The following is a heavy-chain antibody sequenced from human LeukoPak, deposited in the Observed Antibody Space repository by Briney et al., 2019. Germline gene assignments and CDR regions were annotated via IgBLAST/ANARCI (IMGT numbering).Heavy chain of an antibody. V-gene: IGHV1-2*02. J-gene: IGHJ6*03. Sequence: ASVKVSCKPSGYTSTSDYMRWGRQGPGQGVEWMGWINPESGGTNYAQKFQGEVTMTRDTSISPAYMELSRLRSDNTAVYYCARQADPRYDYVWGSYRPYYMDVWGKGTTVTISS. CDR1: GYTSTSDY. CDR3: ARQADPRYDYVWGSYRPYYMDV. CDR2: INPESGGT. D-gene: IGHD3-16*02.